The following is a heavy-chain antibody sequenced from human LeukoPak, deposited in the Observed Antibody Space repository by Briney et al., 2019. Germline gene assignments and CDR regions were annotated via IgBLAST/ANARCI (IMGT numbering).Heavy chain of an antibody. D-gene: IGHD3-10*01. CDR2: IYYSGST. CDR1: GGSISSSSYY. J-gene: IGHJ4*02. CDR3: ARPKDYYGSGSNFFDY. V-gene: IGHV4-39*01. Sequence: PSETLSLTCTVSGGSISSSSYYWGWIRQPPGKGLEWIGSIYYSGSTHYNPSLKSRVTISVDTSKNQFSLKLSSVTAADTAVYYCARPKDYYGSGSNFFDYWGQGTLVTVSS.